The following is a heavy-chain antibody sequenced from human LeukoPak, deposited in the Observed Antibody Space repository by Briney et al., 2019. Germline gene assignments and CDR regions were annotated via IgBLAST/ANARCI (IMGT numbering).Heavy chain of an antibody. Sequence: PSETLSLTCTVSGGSISSSSYYWGWIRQPPGKGLEWIGSIYYSGSTYYNPSLKSRVTISVDTSKNQFSLKLSSVTAADTAVYYCARLAVIAVAGTFYFDYWGQGTLVTVSS. CDR2: IYYSGST. J-gene: IGHJ4*02. V-gene: IGHV4-39*01. CDR3: ARLAVIAVAGTFYFDY. CDR1: GGSISSSSYY. D-gene: IGHD6-19*01.